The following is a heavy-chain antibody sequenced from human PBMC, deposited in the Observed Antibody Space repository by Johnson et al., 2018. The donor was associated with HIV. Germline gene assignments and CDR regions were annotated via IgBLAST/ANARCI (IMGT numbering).Heavy chain of an antibody. V-gene: IGHV3-30*14. CDR1: GFTFSSYA. CDR3: ARERGYYGNPSFEI. D-gene: IGHD4-11*01. J-gene: IGHJ3*02. Sequence: QVQLVESGGGVVQPGRSLRLSCAASGFTFSSYAMHWVRQAPGKGLEWVAVISYDGSNKYYADSVKGRFNISIDKSKNTLYLQMNSMRTEEKAVYYRARERGYYGNPSFEIWGQGTMVTVSS. CDR2: ISYDGSNK.